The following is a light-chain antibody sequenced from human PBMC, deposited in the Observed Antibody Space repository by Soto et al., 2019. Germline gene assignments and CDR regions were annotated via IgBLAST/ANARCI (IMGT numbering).Light chain of an antibody. CDR3: SSYAGTNNLV. CDR1: SSDVGGYKY. J-gene: IGLJ3*02. V-gene: IGLV2-8*01. CDR2: EVN. Sequence: QSALTQPPSASGSPGQSVTISCTGTSSDVGGYKYVSWYQHHPGKAPKLMIYEVNKRPSGVPDRFSGSKSGNTASLTVSELQAEDEADYYCSSYAGTNNLVFGGGTKLTVL.